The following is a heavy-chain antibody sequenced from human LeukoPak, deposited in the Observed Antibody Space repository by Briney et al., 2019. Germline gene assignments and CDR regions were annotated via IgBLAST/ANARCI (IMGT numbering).Heavy chain of an antibody. CDR3: ARSIVVVTAIH. CDR1: GFTFSDYY. V-gene: IGHV3-11*01. CDR2: ISSSGSTI. J-gene: IGHJ4*02. D-gene: IGHD2-21*02. Sequence: GSLRLSCAASGFTFSDYYMSWIRQAPGKGLEWVSYISSSGSTIYYADSVKGRFTISRDNAKNSLYLQMNSPRAEDTAVYYCARSIVVVTAIHWGQGTLVTVSS.